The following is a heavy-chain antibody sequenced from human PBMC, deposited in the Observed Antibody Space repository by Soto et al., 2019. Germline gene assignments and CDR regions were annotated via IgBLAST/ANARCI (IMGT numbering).Heavy chain of an antibody. Sequence: SETLSLTCTVSGGSISSSSYYWGWIRQPPGKGLEWIGSIYYSGSTYYNPSLKSRVTISVDTSKNQFSLKLSSVTAADTAVYYCARGSGSPWAYSSSWPVYYYYGMDVCGQGTTVTVSS. D-gene: IGHD6-13*01. V-gene: IGHV4-39*01. CDR3: ARGSGSPWAYSSSWPVYYYYGMDV. CDR2: IYYSGST. CDR1: GGSISSSSYY. J-gene: IGHJ6*02.